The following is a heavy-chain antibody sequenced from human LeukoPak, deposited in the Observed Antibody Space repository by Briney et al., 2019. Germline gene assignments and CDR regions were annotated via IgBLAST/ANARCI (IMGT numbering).Heavy chain of an antibody. D-gene: IGHD3-22*01. J-gene: IGHJ4*02. CDR3: ANDRYRQHYYDSSGYSPFDY. Sequence: GGSLRLSCAASGFTFSSYGMHWVRQAPGKGLEWVAFIRYDGSNKYYTDSVKSRFTISRDNSKNTLYLQMNSLRAEDTAVYYCANDRYRQHYYDSSGYSPFDYWGQGTLVTVSS. CDR1: GFTFSSYG. V-gene: IGHV3-30*02. CDR2: IRYDGSNK.